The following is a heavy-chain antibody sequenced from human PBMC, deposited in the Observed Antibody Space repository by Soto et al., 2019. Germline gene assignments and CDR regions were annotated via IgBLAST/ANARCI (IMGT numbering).Heavy chain of an antibody. Sequence: QVQLVESGGGVVQPGRSLRLSCAASGFTFSSYGMHWVRQAPGKGLEWVAVISYDGSNKYYVDSVKGRFTISRDNSKNTLYLQMNSLRAEDTAVYYCAKGELGYCSGGSCRLLEVDYWGQGTLVTVSS. CDR3: AKGELGYCSGGSCRLLEVDY. D-gene: IGHD2-15*01. J-gene: IGHJ4*02. V-gene: IGHV3-30*18. CDR2: ISYDGSNK. CDR1: GFTFSSYG.